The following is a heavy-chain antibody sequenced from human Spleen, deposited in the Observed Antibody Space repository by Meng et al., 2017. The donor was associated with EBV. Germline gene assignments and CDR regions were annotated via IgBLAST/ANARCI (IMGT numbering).Heavy chain of an antibody. J-gene: IGHJ1*01. CDR1: GVSISSGAYY. D-gene: IGHD3-3*01. CDR3: AGGSGKGRTFQH. CDR2: IYYSGST. Sequence: QGQLQASGPGPVKPSQTPSLTCAVSGVSISSGAYYWSWIRQPPGKGLEWIGYIYYSGSTYYNPSLKSRVTISIDTSKIQLSLKLSSVTVADTALYYCAGGSGKGRTFQHWGQGTLVTVSS. V-gene: IGHV4-30-4*01.